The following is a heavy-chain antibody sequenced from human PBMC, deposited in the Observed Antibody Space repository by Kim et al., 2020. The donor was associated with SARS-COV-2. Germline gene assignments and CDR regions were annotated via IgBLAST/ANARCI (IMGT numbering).Heavy chain of an antibody. V-gene: IGHV3-33*01. J-gene: IGHJ6*03. CDR3: ARGHSFGGGHSYYYYYY. CDR1: GFTFSSYG. D-gene: IGHD3-3*01. CDR2: IWYDGSQK. Sequence: GGSLRLSCAASGFTFSSYGMHWVRQAPGKGLEWLALIWYDGSQKYYADSVKGRFTIFRDNSTNMLHLQMNSLRAEDTAVYFCARGHSFGGGHSYYYYYY.